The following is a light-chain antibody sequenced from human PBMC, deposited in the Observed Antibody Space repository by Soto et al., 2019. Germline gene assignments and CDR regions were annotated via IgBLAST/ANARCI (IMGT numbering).Light chain of an antibody. CDR1: QDISNY. CDR3: QQYDNPSIN. J-gene: IGKJ5*01. V-gene: IGKV1-33*01. Sequence: DIQMTQSPSSLSASVVDRVNINFRASQDISNYLNWYQQKPGKAPKLLIYDASNLETGVPSRFSGSGSGTDFTFTISSLQPEDIATYYCQQYDNPSINCGQGTRLEIK. CDR2: DAS.